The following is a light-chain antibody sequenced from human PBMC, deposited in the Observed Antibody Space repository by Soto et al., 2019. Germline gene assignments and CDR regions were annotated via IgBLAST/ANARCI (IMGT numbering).Light chain of an antibody. CDR3: GTWYSSLNIFV. CDR1: SSNVGNYY. Sequence: QSVLTQPPSASAAPGQKVTMSCSGGSSNVGNYYVSWHQQLPGTDPKHVIYENDKRPPGIPAQFSGAKYGTSATLRITGLQNGDEAAYYCGTWYSSLNIFVFGTGTKLTVL. V-gene: IGLV1-51*02. J-gene: IGLJ1*01. CDR2: END.